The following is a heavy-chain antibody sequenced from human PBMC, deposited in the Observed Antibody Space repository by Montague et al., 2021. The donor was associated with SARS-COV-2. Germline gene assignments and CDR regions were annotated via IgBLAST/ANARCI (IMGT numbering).Heavy chain of an antibody. D-gene: IGHD1-14*01. Sequence: SETLSLTCTVSGASVGSSDWGWIRQSPGKGLEWIGYFYSVGSTDYNPSLKSRATISRDTSKNQFSLKVRSVTAVDTAVYYCARETMTADAFDIWGQGTMVTVSS. J-gene: IGHJ3*02. CDR2: FYSVGST. CDR1: GASVGSSD. CDR3: ARETMTADAFDI. V-gene: IGHV4-59*02.